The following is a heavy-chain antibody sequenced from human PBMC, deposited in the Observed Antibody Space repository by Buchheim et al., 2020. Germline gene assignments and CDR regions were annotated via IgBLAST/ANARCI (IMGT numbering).Heavy chain of an antibody. CDR3: TEVRNPAWFDS. CDR1: GLTVINAW. V-gene: IGHV3-15*01. Sequence: EVQLVDSGGGFVKPGESLRLSCAASGLTVINAWMSWVRQAPGKGLEWVGRISSKSDGGTTVYAAPVKGRFTISRDDSKNTLYLQMDSLKTEDTAVYFCTEVRNPAWFDSWGQGTL. D-gene: IGHD2-2*01. CDR2: ISSKSDGGTT. J-gene: IGHJ5*01.